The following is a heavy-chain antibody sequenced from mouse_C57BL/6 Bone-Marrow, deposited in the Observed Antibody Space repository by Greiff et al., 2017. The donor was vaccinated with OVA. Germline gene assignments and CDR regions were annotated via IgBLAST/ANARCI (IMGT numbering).Heavy chain of an antibody. J-gene: IGHJ1*03. CDR1: GYTFTRSW. Sequence: QVHVKQPGAELVRPGTSVKLSCKASGYTFTRSWMPWVKQRPGQGLEWIGVIDPSDSYTNYNQKFKGKATLTVDTSSSTAYMQLSSLTSEDSAVYYCARCHYYYGSSYWYFDVWGTGTTVTVSS. V-gene: IGHV1-59*01. D-gene: IGHD1-1*01. CDR2: IDPSDSYT. CDR3: ARCHYYYGSSYWYFDV.